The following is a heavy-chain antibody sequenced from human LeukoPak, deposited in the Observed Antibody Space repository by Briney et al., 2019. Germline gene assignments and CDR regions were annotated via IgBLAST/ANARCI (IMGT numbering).Heavy chain of an antibody. CDR1: GGSISIYY. Sequence: SETLSLTCTVSGGSISIYYWSWIRQPPGKGLEWIGYIYYSGSTNYNPSLKSRVTISVDTSKNQFSLKLSSVTAADTAVYYCARVLNPKGYYGSGYYMDVWGKGTTVTISS. V-gene: IGHV4-59*01. CDR2: IYYSGST. CDR3: ARVLNPKGYYGSGYYMDV. D-gene: IGHD3-10*01. J-gene: IGHJ6*03.